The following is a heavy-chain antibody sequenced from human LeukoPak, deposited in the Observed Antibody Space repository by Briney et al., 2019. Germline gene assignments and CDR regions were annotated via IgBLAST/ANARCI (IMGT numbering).Heavy chain of an antibody. D-gene: IGHD3-10*01. V-gene: IGHV4-34*01. CDR2: INHSQST. Sequence: PSEILSLTCAVYGASFSDYYWSWIRQPPGKGLEWIGEINHSQSTNYNASLESRVTISVDTSKNQLSLKLSSVTAADTAVYYCVFGVDFDYWGQGTLVTVSS. CDR1: GASFSDYY. J-gene: IGHJ4*02. CDR3: VFGVDFDY.